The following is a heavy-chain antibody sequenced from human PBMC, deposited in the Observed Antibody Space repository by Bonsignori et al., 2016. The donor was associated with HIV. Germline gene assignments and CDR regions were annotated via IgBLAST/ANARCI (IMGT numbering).Heavy chain of an antibody. D-gene: IGHD6-13*01. CDR3: VGQQMFYY. V-gene: IGHV3-30*03. Sequence: QVQLVESGGGVVQPGRSLRLSCAASGFTLSTYGMHWVRQAPGKGLEWVSFISHDGSDKDYVDSVKGRFTISRDNSKNTLYLQMNSLRNEDTAVYYCVGQQMFYYWGQGNPGHRLL. J-gene: IGHJ4*02. CDR2: ISHDGSDK. CDR1: GFTLSTYG.